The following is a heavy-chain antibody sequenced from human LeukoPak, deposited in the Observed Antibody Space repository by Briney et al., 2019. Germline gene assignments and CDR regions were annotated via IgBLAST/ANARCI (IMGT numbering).Heavy chain of an antibody. J-gene: IGHJ3*02. Sequence: SETLSLTCTVSGDSVRSGDYYWSWIRQPAGKGLEWIGRISSSGSTNYNPSLKSRVTISVDTSKNQFSLKLSSVTAADTAVYFCARGPYSYDRSGAFDIWGQGTMVTVSS. V-gene: IGHV4-61*02. D-gene: IGHD3-22*01. CDR2: ISSSGST. CDR1: GDSVRSGDYY. CDR3: ARGPYSYDRSGAFDI.